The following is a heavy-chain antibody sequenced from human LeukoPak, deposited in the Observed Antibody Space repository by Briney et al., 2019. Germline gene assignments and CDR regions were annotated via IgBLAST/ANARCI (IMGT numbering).Heavy chain of an antibody. D-gene: IGHD6-13*01. V-gene: IGHV1-46*01. CDR1: GYTFTSYY. CDR3: ARDRLYSSSYHWFDP. CDR2: INPSGGST. Sequence: ASVKVSCKAAGYTFTSYYMHWVRQAPGQGLEWMGIINPSGGSTSYAQKFQGRVTMTRDTSTSTVYMELSSLRSEDTAMYYCARDRLYSSSYHWFDPWGQGTLVTVSS. J-gene: IGHJ5*02.